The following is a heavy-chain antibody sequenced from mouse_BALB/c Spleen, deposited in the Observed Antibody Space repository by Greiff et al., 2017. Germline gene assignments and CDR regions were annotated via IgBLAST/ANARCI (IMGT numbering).Heavy chain of an antibody. Sequence: ESGPGLVKPSQSLSLTCSVTGYSITSGYYWNWIRQFPGNKLEWMGYISYDGSNNYNPSLKNRISITRDTSKNQFFLKLNSVTTEDTATYYCARDTGNYVAWFAYWGQGTLVTVSA. CDR2: ISYDGSN. CDR3: ARDTGNYVAWFAY. V-gene: IGHV3-6*02. J-gene: IGHJ3*01. CDR1: GYSITSGYY. D-gene: IGHD2-1*01.